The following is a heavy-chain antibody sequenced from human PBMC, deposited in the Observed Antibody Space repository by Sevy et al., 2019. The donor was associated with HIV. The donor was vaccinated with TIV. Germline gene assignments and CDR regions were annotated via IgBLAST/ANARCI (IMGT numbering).Heavy chain of an antibody. CDR1: GFTFNNYV. Sequence: GGSLRLACAASGFTFNNYVMNWVRRAPGKGLEWVSVPSHGGGTTDYADSVKGRFTISRDDSKDTVYLEMNSLRAEDTAVYYCARRYLPSAPPALDYWGQGTLVTVSS. J-gene: IGHJ4*02. D-gene: IGHD2-2*01. CDR2: PSHGGGTT. V-gene: IGHV3-23*01. CDR3: ARRYLPSAPPALDY.